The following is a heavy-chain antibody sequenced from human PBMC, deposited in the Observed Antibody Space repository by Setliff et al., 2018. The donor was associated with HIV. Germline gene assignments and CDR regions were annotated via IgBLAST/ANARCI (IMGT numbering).Heavy chain of an antibody. CDR3: ARGVATNLDP. D-gene: IGHD5-12*01. J-gene: IGHJ5*02. CDR1: GFTFNNCG. CDR2: IWYDGSNK. Sequence: GGSLRLSCAASGFTFNNCGMHWVRQAPGTGLDWVAVIWYDGSNKYYADSVKGRFTISRDDSDNTLYLQMNSLRTEDTAVYYCARGVATNLDPWGQGSLVTVSS. V-gene: IGHV3-33*01.